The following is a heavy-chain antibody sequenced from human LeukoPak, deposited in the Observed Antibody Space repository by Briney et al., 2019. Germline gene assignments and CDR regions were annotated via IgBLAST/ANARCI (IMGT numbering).Heavy chain of an antibody. D-gene: IGHD3-10*01. CDR3: ARGVYYGSGSYYRFDY. Sequence: GSLRLSCAASGFTFSSYAMSWVRQPPGKGLEWIGEINHSGSTNYNPSLKSRVTISVDTSKNQFSLKLSSVTAADTAVYYCARGVYYGSGSYYRFDYWGQGTLVTVSS. V-gene: IGHV4-34*01. CDR1: GFTFSSYA. CDR2: INHSGST. J-gene: IGHJ4*02.